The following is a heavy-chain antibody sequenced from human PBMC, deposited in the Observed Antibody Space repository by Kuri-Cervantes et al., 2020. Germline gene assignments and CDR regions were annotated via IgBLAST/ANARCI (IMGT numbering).Heavy chain of an antibody. CDR2: INPSGGST. D-gene: IGHD6-13*01. J-gene: IGHJ3*02. CDR1: GYTFTSYY. V-gene: IGHV1-46*01. CDR3: ARDIRQQLVPNDAFDI. Sequence: ASVKVSCKASGYTFTSYYMHWVRQAPGQGLEWMGIINPSGGSTSYAQKFQGRVTMTRDTSTSTVYMELSRLRSEDTAMYYCARDIRQQLVPNDAFDIWGQGTMVTVSS.